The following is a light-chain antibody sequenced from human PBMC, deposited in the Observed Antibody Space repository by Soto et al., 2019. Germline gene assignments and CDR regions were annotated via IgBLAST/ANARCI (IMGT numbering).Light chain of an antibody. V-gene: IGKV3-15*01. J-gene: IGKJ1*01. CDR1: QSVSDSS. CDR2: GAS. Sequence: EIVLTQSPGTLSLSPGELATLSFRASQSVSDSSLAWYQQKPGQAPRLLIYGASTRATGIPARFSGSGSGTEFTLTISSLQSEDFAVYYCQQYNNWRTFGQGIKVDIK. CDR3: QQYNNWRT.